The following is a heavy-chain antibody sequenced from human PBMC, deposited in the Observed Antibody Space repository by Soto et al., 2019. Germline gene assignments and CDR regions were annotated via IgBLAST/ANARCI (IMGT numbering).Heavy chain of an antibody. Sequence: VPLVDSGGGLAQPGGSLRLSCGGTGFNFSGYAMNWVRQTPGKGLEWVSYISSRSTGIHYADSVKGRFTISRDNGKRSLYLQMNSLRDDDTAVYYCARGVLDYWSQGALVTVSS. J-gene: IGHJ4*02. D-gene: IGHD1-1*01. CDR1: GFNFSGYA. V-gene: IGHV3-48*02. CDR2: ISSRSTGI. CDR3: ARGVLDY.